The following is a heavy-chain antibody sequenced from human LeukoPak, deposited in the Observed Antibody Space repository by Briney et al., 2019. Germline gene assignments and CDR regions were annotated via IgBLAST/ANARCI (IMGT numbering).Heavy chain of an antibody. CDR3: AKDPYYYDSSGYFSLTYFDY. Sequence: GGSLRLSCAASGFTFSSYAMSWVRQAPGKGLEWVSAISGSGGSTYYADSVKGRFTISRDNSKNTLYLQMNSLRAEDTAVYYCAKDPYYYDSSGYFSLTYFDYWGQGTLVTVSS. CDR2: ISGSGGST. CDR1: GFTFSSYA. J-gene: IGHJ4*02. V-gene: IGHV3-23*01. D-gene: IGHD3-22*01.